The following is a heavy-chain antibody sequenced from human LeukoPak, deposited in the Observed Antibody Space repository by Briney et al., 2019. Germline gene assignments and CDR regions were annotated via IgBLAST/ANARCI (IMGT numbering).Heavy chain of an antibody. CDR2: ITSSGYET. V-gene: IGHV3-23*01. J-gene: IGHJ4*02. D-gene: IGHD6-6*01. CDR3: AKDQLANYFDY. CDR1: GFTLSNYA. Sequence: PGGSLRLSCAASGFTLSNYAMSWVRQTPGKGLEWVSSITSSGYETHYADSVKGRFTISRDNSKNTLYLQMNSLRAEDTAVYYCAKDQLANYFDYWGQVTLVTVSS.